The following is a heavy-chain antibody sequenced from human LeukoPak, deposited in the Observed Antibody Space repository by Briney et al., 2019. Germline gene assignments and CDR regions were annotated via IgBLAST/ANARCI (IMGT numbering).Heavy chain of an antibody. Sequence: PSETLSLTCTVSGYSISSGYYWGWIRQPPGKGLEWIATLFHSGNTYYNSSLRSRVTISVDPSKNQFSLKLSSVTAADTAVYYCTRVRGWTVGTITFADIDYWGQGTLVTVSS. CDR3: TRVRGWTVGTITFADIDY. J-gene: IGHJ4*02. V-gene: IGHV4-38-2*02. CDR2: LFHSGNT. D-gene: IGHD3-16*01. CDR1: GYSISSGYY.